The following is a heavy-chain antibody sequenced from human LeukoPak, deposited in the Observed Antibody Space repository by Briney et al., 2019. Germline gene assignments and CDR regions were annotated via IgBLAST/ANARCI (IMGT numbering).Heavy chain of an antibody. CDR2: IIPIFGTA. V-gene: IGHV1-69*13. CDR1: GGTFSSYA. CDR3: ARVPRYDSSGYYLLY. Sequence: ASVKVSCKASGGTFSSYAISWVRQAPRQGLEWMGGIIPIFGTANYAQKFQGRVTITADESTSTAYMELSSLRSEDTAVYYCARVPRYDSSGYYLLYWGQGTLVTVSS. D-gene: IGHD3-22*01. J-gene: IGHJ4*02.